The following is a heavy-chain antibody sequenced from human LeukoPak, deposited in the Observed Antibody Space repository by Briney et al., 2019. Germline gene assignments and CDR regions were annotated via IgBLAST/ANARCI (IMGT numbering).Heavy chain of an antibody. V-gene: IGHV3-66*01. J-gene: IGHJ4*02. CDR2: IYSGGST. D-gene: IGHD5-12*01. CDR1: EFSVGSNY. CDR3: ATGPSGYHNT. Sequence: GGSLRLSCAASEFSVGSNYMTWVRQAPGKGLEWVSLIYSGGSTYYADSVKGRFTISRDNSKNTLYLQMNSLRAEDTAVYYCATGPSGYHNTGGQGTLVTVSS.